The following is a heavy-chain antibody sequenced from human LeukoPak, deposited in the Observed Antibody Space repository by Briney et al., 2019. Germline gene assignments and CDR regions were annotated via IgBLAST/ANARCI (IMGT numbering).Heavy chain of an antibody. V-gene: IGHV1-69*13. CDR3: ARAKQWLVQGYRYYYYGMDV. CDR1: GGTFSSYA. CDR2: IIPLFGPA. J-gene: IGHJ6*02. D-gene: IGHD6-19*01. Sequence: ASVKVSRKASGGTFSSYAISWVRQAPGQGLEWMGGIIPLFGPANYAQKFQGRVTITADASTSTAYMALSRLRSEDTAVYYCARAKQWLVQGYRYYYYGMDVWGQGTTVSVSS.